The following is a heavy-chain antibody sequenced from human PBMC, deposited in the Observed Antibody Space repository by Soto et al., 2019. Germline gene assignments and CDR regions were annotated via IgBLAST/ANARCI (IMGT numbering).Heavy chain of an antibody. J-gene: IGHJ4*02. CDR1: GFTVSSNY. D-gene: IGHD3-3*01. CDR2: IYSGGST. V-gene: IGHV3-53*01. CDR3: ARVEIFGVVPLFDY. Sequence: GGSLRLSCAASGFTVSSNYMSWVRQAPGKGLEWVSVIYSGGSTYYADSVKGRFTISRDNSKNTLYLQMNSLRAEDTAVYYCARVEIFGVVPLFDYWGQGTLVTVSS.